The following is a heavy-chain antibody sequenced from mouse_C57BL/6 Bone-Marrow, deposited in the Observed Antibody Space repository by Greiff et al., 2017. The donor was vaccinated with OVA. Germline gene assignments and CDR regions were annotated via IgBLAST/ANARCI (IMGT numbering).Heavy chain of an antibody. J-gene: IGHJ3*01. CDR2: LYPVSGDT. CDR1: GYTFTDHI. CDR3: GKVDITTGRSWFAY. Sequence: QVQLQQSGAELASPGASVTLSCKASGYTFTDHIMNWVKKRPGQGLEWIGRLYPVSGDTNYHHKFMGTATFSVDRSSSTVYMVLNSLTSEDPAVYDCGKVDITTGRSWFAYWGQGTLVTVSA. D-gene: IGHD1-1*01. V-gene: IGHV1-11*01.